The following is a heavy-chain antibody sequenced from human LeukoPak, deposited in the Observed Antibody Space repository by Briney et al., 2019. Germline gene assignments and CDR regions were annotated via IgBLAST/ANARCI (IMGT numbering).Heavy chain of an antibody. V-gene: IGHV3-48*01. D-gene: IGHD6-19*01. CDR3: ARDRYSSGWYYFDY. CDR2: ISSSSSTI. CDR1: GFTFSSYS. J-gene: IGHJ4*02. Sequence: GGSLRLSCAASGFTFSSYSMNWVRQAPGKGLEWVSYISSSSSTIYYADSVKGRFTISRDNAKNSLYLQMNSLRAEDTAVYYCARDRYSSGWYYFDYWGQGTLVTVSS.